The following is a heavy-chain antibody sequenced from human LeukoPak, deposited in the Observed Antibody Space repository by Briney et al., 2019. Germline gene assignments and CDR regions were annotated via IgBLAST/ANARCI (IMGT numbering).Heavy chain of an antibody. CDR1: GDTFSSYA. D-gene: IGHD3-3*01. V-gene: IGHV1-69*13. CDR2: IIPIFGTA. CDR3: ARGSPRFLEWLPYLDNWFDP. J-gene: IGHJ5*02. Sequence: ASVKVSCKASGDTFSSYAISWVRQAPGQGLEWMGGIIPIFGTANYAQKFQGRVTITADESTSTAYMELSSLRSEDTAVYYCARGSPRFLEWLPYLDNWFDPWGQGTLVTVSS.